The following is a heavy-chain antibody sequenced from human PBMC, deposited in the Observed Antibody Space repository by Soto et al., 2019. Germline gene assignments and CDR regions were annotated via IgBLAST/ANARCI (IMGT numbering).Heavy chain of an antibody. D-gene: IGHD4-17*01. CDR1: GYTFISYY. V-gene: IGHV1-8*01. J-gene: IGHJ4*02. CDR3: VRVYGEIDY. Sequence: ASVKVSCKASGYTFISYYIHWVRQATGQGLEWMGWMNPSSGNTGYAQQFQGRVILTRSTSISTAYMELSSLRSEDTAVYYCVRVYGEIDYWGQGTLVTVSS. CDR2: MNPSSGNT.